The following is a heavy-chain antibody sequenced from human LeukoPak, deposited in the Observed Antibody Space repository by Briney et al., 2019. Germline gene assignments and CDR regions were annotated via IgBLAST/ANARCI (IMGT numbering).Heavy chain of an antibody. CDR3: ARGKHYYGSGSYYIVNYYYYMDV. Sequence: TSETLSLTCAAYGGSFSGYYWSWIRQPPGKGLEWIGEINHSGSTNYNPSLKSRVTISVDTSKNQFSLKLSSVTAADTAVYYCARGKHYYGSGSYYIVNYYYYMDVWGKGTTVTVSS. D-gene: IGHD3-10*01. V-gene: IGHV4-34*01. CDR2: INHSGST. CDR1: GGSFSGYY. J-gene: IGHJ6*03.